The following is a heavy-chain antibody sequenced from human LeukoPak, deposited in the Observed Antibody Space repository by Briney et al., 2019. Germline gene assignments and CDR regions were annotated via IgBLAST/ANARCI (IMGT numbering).Heavy chain of an antibody. CDR1: GFTFSDYY. V-gene: IGHV3-11*04. CDR2: ISSSGRTI. J-gene: IGHJ5*02. D-gene: IGHD2-8*01. CDR3: AREELMLYAIGGNWFDP. Sequence: GGSLRLSCAASGFTFSDYYMSWIRQAPGKGLEWVSYISSSGRTIYYADSVKGRFTISRDNAKNSLYLQMNSLRAEDTAVYYCAREELMLYAIGGNWFDPWGQGTLVTVSS.